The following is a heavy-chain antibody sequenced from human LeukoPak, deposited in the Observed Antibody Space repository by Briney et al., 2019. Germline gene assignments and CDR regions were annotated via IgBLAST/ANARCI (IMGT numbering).Heavy chain of an antibody. CDR3: ARVTMIVEEGFQH. CDR1: GFSFTSYW. CDR2: ISAYNGNT. Sequence: GESLKISCKGSGFSFTSYWISWVRQAPGQGLEWMGWISAYNGNTNYAQKLQGRVTMTTDTSTSTAYMELRSLRSDDTAVYYCARVTMIVEEGFQHWGQGTLVTVSS. V-gene: IGHV1-18*04. D-gene: IGHD3-22*01. J-gene: IGHJ1*01.